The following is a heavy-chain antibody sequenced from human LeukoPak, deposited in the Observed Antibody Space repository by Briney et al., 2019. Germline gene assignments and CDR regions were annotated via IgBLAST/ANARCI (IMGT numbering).Heavy chain of an antibody. D-gene: IGHD3-3*01. Sequence: GGSLRLSCAASGFTFSNYWMHWVRQAPGKGLEWVANIKQDGSEKYYVGSVKGRFSIFRDNARNSVYLQMNSLRAEDTAVYYCARALSAWGQGTLVTVSS. J-gene: IGHJ4*02. V-gene: IGHV3-7*03. CDR2: IKQDGSEK. CDR3: ARALSA. CDR1: GFTFSNYW.